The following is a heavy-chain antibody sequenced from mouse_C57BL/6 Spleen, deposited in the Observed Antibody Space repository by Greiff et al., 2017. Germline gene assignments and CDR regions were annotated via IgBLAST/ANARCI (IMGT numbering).Heavy chain of an antibody. D-gene: IGHD3-2*02. CDR2: IRNKANGYTT. CDR1: GFTFTDYY. V-gene: IGHV7-3*01. J-gene: IGHJ4*01. CDR3: ARSEAFYAMDY. Sequence: EVMLVESGGGLVQPGGSLSLSCAASGFTFTDYYMSWVRQPPGKALEWLGFIRNKANGYTTEYSASVKGRFTISRDNSQSILYLQMNALRAEDSATYYCARSEAFYAMDYWGQGTSVTVSS.